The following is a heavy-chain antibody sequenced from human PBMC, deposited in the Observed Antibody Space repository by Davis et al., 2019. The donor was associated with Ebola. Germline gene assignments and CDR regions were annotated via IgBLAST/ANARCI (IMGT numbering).Heavy chain of an antibody. CDR1: GGSISSYY. CDR2: IYYSGST. V-gene: IGHV4-59*01. J-gene: IGHJ5*02. D-gene: IGHD6-19*01. Sequence: PSETLSLTCTVSGGSISSYYWSWIRQPPGKGLEWIGYIYYSGSTNYNPSLKSRVTISVDTSKNQFSLKLSSVTAADTAVYYCARGEQWLVFPWGQGTLVTVSS. CDR3: ARGEQWLVFP.